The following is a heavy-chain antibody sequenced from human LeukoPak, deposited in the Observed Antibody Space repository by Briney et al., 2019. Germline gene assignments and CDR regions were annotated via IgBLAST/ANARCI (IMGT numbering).Heavy chain of an antibody. V-gene: IGHV4-61*01. Sequence: SETLSLTCTVSGGSIGSDNYYWSWIRQPPGKGLEWIGYIYYSGSTNYNPSLKSRVTISVDTSKNQFSLKLSSVTAADTAVYYCARVIAAAGTDWFDPWGQGTLVTVSS. D-gene: IGHD6-13*01. CDR2: IYYSGST. J-gene: IGHJ5*02. CDR3: ARVIAAAGTDWFDP. CDR1: GGSIGSDNYY.